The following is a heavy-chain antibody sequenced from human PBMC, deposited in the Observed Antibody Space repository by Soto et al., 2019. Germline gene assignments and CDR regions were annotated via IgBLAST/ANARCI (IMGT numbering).Heavy chain of an antibody. CDR2: IHHSGRT. Sequence: SETLSLTCAVYGGSFSGYYWTWIRHTPGTGLEWIGEIHHSGRTNYNPSLKSRVSISADTSKTQFSLNLTSVTAADTAVYYCARGECSSNYCFTRWALDIWGQGTVVTVSS. D-gene: IGHD2-2*01. V-gene: IGHV4-34*01. CDR3: ARGECSSNYCFTRWALDI. CDR1: GGSFSGYY. J-gene: IGHJ3*02.